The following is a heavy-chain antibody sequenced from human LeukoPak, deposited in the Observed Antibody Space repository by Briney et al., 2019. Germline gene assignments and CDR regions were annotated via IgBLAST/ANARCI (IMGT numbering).Heavy chain of an antibody. V-gene: IGHV1-18*01. CDR3: ARERSPLFYYGSGQIYYFDY. CDR2: ISAYNGNT. J-gene: IGHJ4*02. CDR1: GYTLTSYG. Sequence: ASVKVSCKASGYTLTSYGISWVRQAPGQGLGWMGWISAYNGNTNYAQKLQGRVTMTTDTSTSTAYMELRSLRSDDTAVYYCARERSPLFYYGSGQIYYFDYWGQGTLVTVSS. D-gene: IGHD3-10*01.